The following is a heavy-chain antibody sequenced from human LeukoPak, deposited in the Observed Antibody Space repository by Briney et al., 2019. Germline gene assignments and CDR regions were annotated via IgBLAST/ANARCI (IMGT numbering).Heavy chain of an antibody. J-gene: IGHJ5*02. Sequence: GGSLRLSCAVSGFRLSSNWMSWVRQAPGKGLEWVASINQDGSEEYHVDSVRGRFTISRDNAKNSLYLQMNSLRAEDTAVYYCARVNEVAPVGGYSAPPLFDPWGQGALVTVSS. V-gene: IGHV3-7*04. D-gene: IGHD6-13*01. CDR2: INQDGSEE. CDR1: GFRLSSNW. CDR3: ARVNEVAPVGGYSAPPLFDP.